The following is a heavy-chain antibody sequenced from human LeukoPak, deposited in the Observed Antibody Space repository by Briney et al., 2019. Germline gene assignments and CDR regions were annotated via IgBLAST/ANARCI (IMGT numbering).Heavy chain of an antibody. V-gene: IGHV1-69*04. J-gene: IGHJ6*02. Sequence: RASVKVSCKASGGTFSSYAISWVRQAPGQGLEWMGRIIPILGIANYAQKFQGRVTITADKSTSTAYMELSSLRSEDTAVYYCARVVVVAASYYGMDVWGQGTTVTVSS. CDR2: IIPILGIA. CDR1: GGTFSSYA. CDR3: ARVVVVAASYYGMDV. D-gene: IGHD2-15*01.